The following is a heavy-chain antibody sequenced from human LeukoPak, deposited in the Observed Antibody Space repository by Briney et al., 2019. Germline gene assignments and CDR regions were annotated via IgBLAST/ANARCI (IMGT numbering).Heavy chain of an antibody. CDR2: IYTSGST. D-gene: IGHD3-16*01. CDR1: GGSISSYY. J-gene: IGHJ5*02. CDR3: ARLVFLQFGGSWGNWFAP. Sequence: SETLSLTCTVSGGSISSYYWSWIRQPPGKGLEWIGYIYTSGSTNYNPSLKSRVTISVDTSKNQFSLKLSSVTAADTAVYYCARLVFLQFGGSWGNWFAPGGRGTLVTVSS. V-gene: IGHV4-4*09.